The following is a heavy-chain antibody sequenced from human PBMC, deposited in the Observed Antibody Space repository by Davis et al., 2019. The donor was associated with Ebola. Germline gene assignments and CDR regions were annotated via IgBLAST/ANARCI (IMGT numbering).Heavy chain of an antibody. V-gene: IGHV4-59*08. D-gene: IGHD1-1*01. CDR3: GYNGFDF. J-gene: IGHJ4*02. CDR2: IYYSGST. Sequence: ESLKISCTASGFTFGDYAMSWIRQPPGKGLEWIGYIYYSGSTNSNPSLKSRVTISVDTSRNQFSLKLTSVTAADTAMYYCGYNGFDFWDQGTLVTVSS. CDR1: GFTFGDYA.